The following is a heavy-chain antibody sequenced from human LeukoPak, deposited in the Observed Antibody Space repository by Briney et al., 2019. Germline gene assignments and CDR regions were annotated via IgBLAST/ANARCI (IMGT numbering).Heavy chain of an antibody. CDR1: GFTFSSYS. Sequence: GGSLRLSCAASGFTFSSYSMNWVRQAPGKGLEWVSSINSRSNDIYYADSVKGRFTISRDNAKNSLYLQMNSLRAEDTAVYYCAREGRAYRYSSSWYPTPSWFDPWGQGTLVTVSS. CDR3: AREGRAYRYSSSWYPTPSWFDP. CDR2: INSRSNDI. V-gene: IGHV3-21*06. D-gene: IGHD6-13*01. J-gene: IGHJ5*02.